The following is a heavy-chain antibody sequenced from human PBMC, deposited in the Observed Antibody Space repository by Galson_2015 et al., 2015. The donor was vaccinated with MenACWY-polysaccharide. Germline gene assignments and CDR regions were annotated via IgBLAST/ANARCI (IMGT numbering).Heavy chain of an antibody. CDR2: IYPGDSDT. CDR1: GYTFTNYW. J-gene: IGHJ4*02. D-gene: IGHD6-6*01. Sequence: QSGAEVKKPGESLKISCQGSGYTFTNYWVAWVRQMPGKGLEWMGVIYPGDSDTGYSPSFQGQVTISADKSISTAYLQWGSLKASDTAMYYCARYQIEYSTSSCSDYWGQGTLVAVSS. CDR3: ARYQIEYSTSSCSDY. V-gene: IGHV5-51*01.